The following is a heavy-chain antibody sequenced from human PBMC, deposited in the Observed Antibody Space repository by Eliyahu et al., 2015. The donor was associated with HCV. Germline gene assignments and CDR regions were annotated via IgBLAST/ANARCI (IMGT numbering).Heavy chain of an antibody. CDR2: MNPDNGAT. CDR1: GYTFTGYF. D-gene: IGHD6-13*01. Sequence: QVQLVQSGAEVKRPGASVEVSCKASGYTFTGYFVHWLRQAPGQRLEWMGWMNPDNGATHYAQNFRGRVTMTRDTSITTAYMVLSSLRSDDTAVYYCTRDSGVAAPGTNAHDYWGQGTLVTVSS. J-gene: IGHJ4*02. CDR3: TRDSGVAAPGTNAHDY. V-gene: IGHV1-2*02.